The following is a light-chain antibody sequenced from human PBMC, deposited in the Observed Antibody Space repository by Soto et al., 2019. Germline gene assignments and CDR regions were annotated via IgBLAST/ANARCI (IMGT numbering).Light chain of an antibody. CDR3: GSYTSRSTWV. J-gene: IGLJ3*02. Sequence: QSALTQPASVSGYPGQSITISCTGTSSDVGGYNYVSWYQQHPGKAPKLMIYEVSNRPSGVSNRFSGSKSGNTASLTISGLQAEDEADYYFGSYTSRSTWVFGGGTKLTVL. V-gene: IGLV2-14*01. CDR1: SSDVGGYNY. CDR2: EVS.